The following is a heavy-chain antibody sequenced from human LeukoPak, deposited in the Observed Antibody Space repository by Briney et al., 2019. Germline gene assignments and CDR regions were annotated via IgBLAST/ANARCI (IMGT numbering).Heavy chain of an antibody. CDR3: ARAITIFGVDNWFDP. V-gene: IGHV4-30-2*01. Sequence: SQTLSLTCTVSGGSISSGGYYWSWIRQPPGKGLEWIGYIYHSGSTYYNPSLKSRVTISVDTSKNQFSLKLSSVTAADTAVYYCARAITIFGVDNWFDPWGQGTLVTVSS. J-gene: IGHJ5*02. CDR1: GGSISSGGYY. D-gene: IGHD3-3*01. CDR2: IYHSGST.